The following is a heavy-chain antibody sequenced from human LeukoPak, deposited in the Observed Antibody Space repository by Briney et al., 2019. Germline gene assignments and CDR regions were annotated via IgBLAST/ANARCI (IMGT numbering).Heavy chain of an antibody. CDR2: FDPEDGET. CDR1: GYTLTELS. D-gene: IGHD3-10*01. CDR3: ARDTHTGGSGSLDY. Sequence: ASVKVSCKVSGYTLTELSMHWVRQAPGKGLEWMGGFDPEDGETIYAQKFQGRVTMTEDTSTDTAYMELNSLRSEDTAVYYCARDTHTGGSGSLDYWGQGTLVTVSS. J-gene: IGHJ4*02. V-gene: IGHV1-24*01.